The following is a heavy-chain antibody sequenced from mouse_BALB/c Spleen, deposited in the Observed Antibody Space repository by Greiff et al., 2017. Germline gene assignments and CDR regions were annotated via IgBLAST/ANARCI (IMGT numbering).Heavy chain of an antibody. J-gene: IGHJ3*01. Sequence: QVQLQQSGPELVKPGASVKISCKASGYAFSSSWMNWVKQRPGQGLEWIGRIYPGDGDTNYNGKFKGKATLTADKSSSTAYMQLSSLTSVDSAVYFCARSGYRYDGAWFAYWGQGTLVTVSA. CDR2: IYPGDGDT. D-gene: IGHD2-14*01. V-gene: IGHV1-82*01. CDR1: GYAFSSSW. CDR3: ARSGYRYDGAWFAY.